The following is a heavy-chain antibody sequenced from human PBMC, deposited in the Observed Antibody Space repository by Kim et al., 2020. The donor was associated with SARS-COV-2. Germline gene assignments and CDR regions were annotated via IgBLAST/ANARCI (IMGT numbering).Heavy chain of an antibody. CDR3: TNLYTSYYDVTGSRFDC. CDR2: LSDSGDGT. Sequence: GGSLRLSCAASGFTFRSHAMSWVRQAPGKGLEWVSGLSDSGDGTYYADSVKGRFTISRDNSKNTLYLQMNSLRAEDTAIYYCTNLYTSYYDVTGSRFDCWGQGTLVTVSS. CDR1: GFTFRSHA. J-gene: IGHJ4*02. D-gene: IGHD3-22*01. V-gene: IGHV3-23*01.